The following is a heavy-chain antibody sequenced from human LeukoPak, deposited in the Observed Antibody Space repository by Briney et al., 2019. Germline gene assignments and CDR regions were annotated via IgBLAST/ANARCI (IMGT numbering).Heavy chain of an antibody. CDR1: GYIFTNYW. Sequence: GESLKISCKGSGYIFTNYWIARVRQMPGKGLEWMGIIYPGDSDTRYSPSFQGQVTISADKSINTAYLQLSSLKASDTAMDYCSRLNSSSWYGGMLVWGQGTLVTVSS. D-gene: IGHD6-13*01. V-gene: IGHV5-51*01. J-gene: IGHJ4*02. CDR2: IYPGDSDT. CDR3: SRLNSSSWYGGMLV.